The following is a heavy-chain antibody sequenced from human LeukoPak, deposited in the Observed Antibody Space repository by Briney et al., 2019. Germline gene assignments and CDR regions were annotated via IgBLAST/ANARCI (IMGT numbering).Heavy chain of an antibody. CDR2: ISSSSSYI. D-gene: IGHD1-26*01. Sequence: GGSLRLSCAASGFTFSSYSMNWVRQAPGKGLEWVSSISSSSSYIYYADSVKGRFTISRDNAKNSLYLQMNSLRVEDTAVYYCARIAVGATYCLDYWGQGTLVTVSS. J-gene: IGHJ4*02. CDR1: GFTFSSYS. V-gene: IGHV3-21*01. CDR3: ARIAVGATYCLDY.